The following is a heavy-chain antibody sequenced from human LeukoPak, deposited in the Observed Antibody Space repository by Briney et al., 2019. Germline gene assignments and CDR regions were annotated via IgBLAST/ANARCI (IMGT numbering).Heavy chain of an antibody. Sequence: ASLKVSCKASGYTFTSYGISWGRHAPGQGLEWMGWISVYNGNTNYAQKLQSSVTITTETSTSTVYMERRSVRSDDTAVYYCAQVRGVILWFGEYHRNVYCWGQGVLVTSS. D-gene: IGHD3-10*01. J-gene: IGHJ4*02. CDR3: AQVRGVILWFGEYHRNVYC. CDR2: ISVYNGNT. V-gene: IGHV1-18*04. CDR1: GYTFTSYG.